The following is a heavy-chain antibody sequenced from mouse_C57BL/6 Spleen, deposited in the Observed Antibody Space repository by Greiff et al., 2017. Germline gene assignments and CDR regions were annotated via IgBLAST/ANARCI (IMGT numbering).Heavy chain of an antibody. CDR2: IYPSDSET. CDR3: ARSGYYVLGDY. Sequence: QVQLQQPGAELVRPGSSVKLSCKASGYTFTSYWMDWVKQRPGQGLEWIGNIYPSDSETHYNQKFKDKATLTVDKSSSTAYMQRSSLTSEDSAVYYCARSGYYVLGDYWGQGTTLTVSS. D-gene: IGHD1-1*01. V-gene: IGHV1-61*01. J-gene: IGHJ2*01. CDR1: GYTFTSYW.